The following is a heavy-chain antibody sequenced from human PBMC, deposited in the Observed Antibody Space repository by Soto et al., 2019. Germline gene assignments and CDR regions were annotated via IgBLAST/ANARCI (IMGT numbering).Heavy chain of an antibody. CDR2: TIPIFGTA. V-gene: IGHV1-69*01. D-gene: IGHD3-10*01. CDR1: GGTFSSYA. Sequence: QVQLVQSGAEVKKPGSSVKVSCKASGGTFSSYAISWVRQAPGQGLEWMGGTIPIFGTANYAQKFQGRVTITADESTSTAYMGLSSLRSEDTAVYYCARCGVTMVRGVIGTNWFDPWGQGALVTVSS. CDR3: ARCGVTMVRGVIGTNWFDP. J-gene: IGHJ5*02.